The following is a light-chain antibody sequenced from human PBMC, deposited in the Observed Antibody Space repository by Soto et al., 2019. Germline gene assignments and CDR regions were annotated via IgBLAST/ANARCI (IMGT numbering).Light chain of an antibody. CDR3: QQYNSLPLT. J-gene: IGKJ4*01. CDR2: AAS. Sequence: EIVMTQSPATLSVSRGERATLSCRASQSVYSNLAWYQHKPGQAPNLLIYAASTRATGIPARFSGSGSGTEFTLTISSLQSEDFSVYYWQQYNSLPLTFGGGTKVEIK. V-gene: IGKV3-15*01. CDR1: QSVYSN.